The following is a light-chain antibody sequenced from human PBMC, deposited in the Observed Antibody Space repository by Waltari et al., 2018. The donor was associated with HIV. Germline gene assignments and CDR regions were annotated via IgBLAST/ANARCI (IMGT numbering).Light chain of an antibody. V-gene: IGKV3-15*01. CDR3: HQYNNWPPFT. CDR2: GAS. CDR1: QSVSSN. J-gene: IGKJ3*01. Sequence: EIVMTQSPATLSVSPGERATLSCRANQSVSSNLAWYQQKPGQAPRLLIYGASTRAAGIPARFSGSGSGTEFNLTISSLQSEDFAVYYCHQYNNWPPFTFGPGTKVDIK.